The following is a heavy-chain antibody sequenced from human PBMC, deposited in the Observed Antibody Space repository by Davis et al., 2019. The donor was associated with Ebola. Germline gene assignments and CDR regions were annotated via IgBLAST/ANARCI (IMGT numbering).Heavy chain of an antibody. CDR1: GGTFSSYA. Sequence: SVKVSCKASGGTFSSYAISWVRQAPGQGLEWMGGIIPIFGTANYAQKFQGRVTITADESTSTAYMELSSLRSEDTAVYYCASGRRFLAYYYGMDVWGQGTTVTVSS. V-gene: IGHV1-69*13. J-gene: IGHJ6*02. CDR2: IIPIFGTA. D-gene: IGHD3-3*01. CDR3: ASGRRFLAYYYGMDV.